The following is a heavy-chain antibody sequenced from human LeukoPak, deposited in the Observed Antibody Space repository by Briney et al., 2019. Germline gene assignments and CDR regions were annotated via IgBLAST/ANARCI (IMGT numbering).Heavy chain of an antibody. CDR2: IDYSGTT. CDR3: ARHSGGSYVYAIDI. V-gene: IGHV4-39*01. D-gene: IGHD1-26*01. CDR1: GGPISSSYF. Sequence: SETLSLTCTVSGGPISSSYFWGWIRQPPGKGLEWIGTIDYSGTTYYNPSLKSRVTISVDTSKNQFSLKLSSVTAPDTAMYYCARHSGGSYVYAIDIWGQGTMVTVSS. J-gene: IGHJ3*02.